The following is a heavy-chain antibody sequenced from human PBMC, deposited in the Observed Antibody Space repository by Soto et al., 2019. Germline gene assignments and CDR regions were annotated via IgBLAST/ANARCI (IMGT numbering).Heavy chain of an antibody. Sequence: EVQLLESGGGLVQPGGSLRLSCAASGFTFNNYAMTWVRQAPGKGLEWVSAISGGGDTTSYADSVKGRITVSRDGSKKTVYLAMRRLRAEETALYYRAKGTGGCGGPTPRVDFWGQGTLVTVSS. CDR1: GFTFNNYA. CDR2: ISGGGDTT. J-gene: IGHJ4*02. V-gene: IGHV3-23*01. D-gene: IGHD3-10*01. CDR3: AKGTGGCGGPTPRVDF.